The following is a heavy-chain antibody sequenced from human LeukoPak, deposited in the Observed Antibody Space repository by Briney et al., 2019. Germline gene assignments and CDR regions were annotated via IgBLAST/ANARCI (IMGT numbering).Heavy chain of an antibody. Sequence: GGSLRLSCAASGFTFSSYWMHWVRQAPGKGLVWVSRINSDGSSTSYADSVKGRLTISRDNSKNTLYLQMNSLRAEDTAIYYCAKDRYSDSSGYFAGDYWGQGTLVTVSS. V-gene: IGHV3-74*01. CDR2: INSDGSST. CDR1: GFTFSSYW. D-gene: IGHD3-22*01. CDR3: AKDRYSDSSGYFAGDY. J-gene: IGHJ4*02.